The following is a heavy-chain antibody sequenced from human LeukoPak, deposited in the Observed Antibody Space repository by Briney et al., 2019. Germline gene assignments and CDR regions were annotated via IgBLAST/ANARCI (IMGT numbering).Heavy chain of an antibody. V-gene: IGHV4-4*07. D-gene: IGHD5-12*01. CDR2: IYISGRT. Sequence: SETLSLTCTVSGDSVSTSYWSWIRQPAGRGLEWIGRIYISGRTNYNPSLKSRVTMSVDTSKNQFSLKLSSVTAADTAVYYCARDVHSGYGLGAFDYWGQGTLVTVSS. CDR3: ARDVHSGYGLGAFDY. J-gene: IGHJ4*02. CDR1: GDSVSTSY.